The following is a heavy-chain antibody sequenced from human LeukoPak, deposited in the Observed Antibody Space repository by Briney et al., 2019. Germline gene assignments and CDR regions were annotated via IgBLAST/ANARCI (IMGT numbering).Heavy chain of an antibody. V-gene: IGHV3-23*01. D-gene: IGHD3-10*01. CDR1: GFTFSSYA. CDR2: ISGSGGST. Sequence: GGSLRLSCAASGFTFSSYAMSWVRQAPGKGLEWVSAISGSGGSTYYADSVKGRFTISRDNSKNTLYLQVNSLRAEDTAVYYCAKAPTYYYGSGSYCFDYWGQGTLVTVSS. J-gene: IGHJ4*02. CDR3: AKAPTYYYGSGSYCFDY.